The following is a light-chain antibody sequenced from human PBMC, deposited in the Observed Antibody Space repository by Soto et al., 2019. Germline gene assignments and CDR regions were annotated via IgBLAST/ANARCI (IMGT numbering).Light chain of an antibody. CDR2: DAS. CDR1: QGITSA. CDR3: QQFNNYPLT. Sequence: AIQVSQSXSSLSASVGDRVTITCRVGQGITSALAWXQQKXGXAPXXXXYDASSLESGVPSRFSGSGSGTDFTPPISSLQPEDFATYYRQQFNNYPLTFGQGTRLEIK. J-gene: IGKJ5*01. V-gene: IGKV1D-13*01.